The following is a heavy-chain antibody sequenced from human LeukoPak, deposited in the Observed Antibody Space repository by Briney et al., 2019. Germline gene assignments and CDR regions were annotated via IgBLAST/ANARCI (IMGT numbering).Heavy chain of an antibody. J-gene: IGHJ4*02. V-gene: IGHV3-9*01. Sequence: GGSLRLSCAASGFDFEDYSMHWVRQPPGKGLEWVSGISWNGRTTDYADSVKGRFTVSRDNAKNSLYLQMNSLRVDDTASYFCVKGDTAGYYKDHFDSWGQGTLLSVSS. CDR2: ISWNGRTT. CDR3: VKGDTAGYYKDHFDS. D-gene: IGHD3-9*01. CDR1: GFDFEDYS.